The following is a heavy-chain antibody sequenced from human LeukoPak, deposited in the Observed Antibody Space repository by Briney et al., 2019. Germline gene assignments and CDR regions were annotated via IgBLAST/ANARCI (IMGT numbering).Heavy chain of an antibody. Sequence: GGSLRLSCAASGFTFSSYAMSWVRQAPGKGLEWVSAISGSGGSTYYADSVKGRFTISRDSSKKTLYLQMNSLRVEDTAVYSCAKTGTGYFRNWFDPWGQGTLVTVSS. D-gene: IGHD3/OR15-3a*01. CDR1: GFTFSSYA. CDR3: AKTGTGYFRNWFDP. CDR2: ISGSGGST. J-gene: IGHJ5*02. V-gene: IGHV3-23*01.